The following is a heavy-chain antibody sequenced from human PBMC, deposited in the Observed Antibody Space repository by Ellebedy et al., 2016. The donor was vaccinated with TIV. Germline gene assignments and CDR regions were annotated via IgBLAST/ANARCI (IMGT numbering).Heavy chain of an antibody. V-gene: IGHV3-66*01. CDR1: GIIVSDYF. J-gene: IGHJ5*02. Sequence: PGGSLRLSCEASGIIVSDYFMNWVRQAPGKGLEWVSVLYPDAKTNYTDSVNGRFIVSRDSSKNPLYLQMNSLTAEDKAVYYCARDPGGGGDFGDNWFDPWGQGTLVTVSS. D-gene: IGHD2-21*01. CDR2: LYPDAKT. CDR3: ARDPGGGGDFGDNWFDP.